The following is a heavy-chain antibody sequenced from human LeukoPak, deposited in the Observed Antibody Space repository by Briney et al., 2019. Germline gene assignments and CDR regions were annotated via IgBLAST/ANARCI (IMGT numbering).Heavy chain of an antibody. Sequence: SETLSLTCTVSGASVSSVFYYWSWVRQPPGRGLEWIGYIYYSWSTNYNPSLKSRVTILIDTSKNQFSLRLSSVTAADTAVYYCARNYYDSTGYLPGLFDYWGQGTLVTVSS. V-gene: IGHV4-61*01. D-gene: IGHD3-22*01. J-gene: IGHJ4*02. CDR2: IYYSWST. CDR3: ARNYYDSTGYLPGLFDY. CDR1: GASVSSVFYY.